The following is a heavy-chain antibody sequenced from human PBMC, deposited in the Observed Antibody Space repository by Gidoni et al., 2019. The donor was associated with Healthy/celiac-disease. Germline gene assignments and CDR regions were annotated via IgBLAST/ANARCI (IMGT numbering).Heavy chain of an antibody. CDR1: GFTFSSYG. CDR3: AKDLVLLWFRESPMDV. V-gene: IGHV3-30*18. D-gene: IGHD3-10*01. CDR2: ISYDGSNK. Sequence: QVQLVDAGGCVVQPGRSLRLSCAASGFTFSSYGMHWVSQAPGKGLEGVAVISYDGSNKYYADSVKGRFTISRDNSKNTLYLQMNSLRAEDTAVYYCAKDLVLLWFRESPMDVWGKGTTVTVSS. J-gene: IGHJ6*04.